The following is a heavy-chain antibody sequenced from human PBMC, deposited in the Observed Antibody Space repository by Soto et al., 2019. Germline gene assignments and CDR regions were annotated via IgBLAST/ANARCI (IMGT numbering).Heavy chain of an antibody. V-gene: IGHV3-11*01. CDR3: ASHYDMWSGYPSPVDY. J-gene: IGHJ4*02. D-gene: IGHD3-3*01. CDR1: GYTFSDYY. CDR2: IDTSGTKI. Sequence: QVQLVESGGDLVKPGGSPRLSCAASGYTFSDYYMSWIRQAPGKGLEWISYIDTSGTKIYYADSVKGRFTITRDNAKNSLYLEMNSLRDEDTAVYYCASHYDMWSGYPSPVDYWGQGTLVTVSS.